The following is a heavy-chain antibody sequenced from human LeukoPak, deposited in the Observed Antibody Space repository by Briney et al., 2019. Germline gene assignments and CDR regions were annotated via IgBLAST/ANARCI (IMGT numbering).Heavy chain of an antibody. D-gene: IGHD6-13*01. CDR1: GGTFSSYA. Sequence: SVKVSCKASGGTFSSYAISWVRQAPGQGLEWMGGIIPIFGAANYAQKFQGRVTITADKSTSTAYMELRSLRSEDTAVYYCARVAAADPYNWFDPGGQGPRVTVPS. J-gene: IGHJ5*02. CDR3: ARVAAADPYNWFDP. CDR2: IIPIFGAA. V-gene: IGHV1-69*06.